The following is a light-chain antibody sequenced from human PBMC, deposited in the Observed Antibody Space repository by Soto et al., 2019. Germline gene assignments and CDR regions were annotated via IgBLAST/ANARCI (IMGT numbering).Light chain of an antibody. Sequence: QLVLTQPPSASGTPGQRVTISCSGSSSNIGSNYVYWYQQLPGTAPKLLIYRNNQRPSGVPDRFSGSKSGTSASLAISGLRSEDEADYYCAAWDDSLSGVVFGGCTKLTVL. V-gene: IGLV1-47*01. CDR1: SSNIGSNY. J-gene: IGLJ2*01. CDR3: AAWDDSLSGVV. CDR2: RNN.